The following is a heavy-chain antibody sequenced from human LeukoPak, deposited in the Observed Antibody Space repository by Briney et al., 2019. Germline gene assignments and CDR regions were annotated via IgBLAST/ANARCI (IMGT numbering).Heavy chain of an antibody. CDR1: GFTFDDYA. D-gene: IGHD3-9*01. J-gene: IGHJ4*02. CDR3: AKDISYDILTGYLFDY. Sequence: GGSLRLSCAASGFTFDDYAMHWVRQAPGKGLGWVSLISWDGGSTYYADSVKGRFTISRDNSKNSLYLQVNSLRAEDTALYYCAKDISYDILTGYLFDYWGQGTLVTVSS. CDR2: ISWDGGST. V-gene: IGHV3-43D*03.